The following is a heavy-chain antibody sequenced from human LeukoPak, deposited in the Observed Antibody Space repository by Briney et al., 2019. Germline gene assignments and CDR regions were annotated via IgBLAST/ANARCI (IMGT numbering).Heavy chain of an antibody. V-gene: IGHV3-21*01. D-gene: IGHD6-13*01. CDR1: GFTFSNFA. J-gene: IGHJ4*02. Sequence: PGGSLRLSCAASGFTFSNFAMTWVRQAPGKGLERVSSIVGGSSTYYADSLKGRFTISRDNAKNSLYLQMNSLRAEDTAVYYCARIGAGSSRDYWGQGTLVTVSS. CDR3: ARIGAGSSRDY. CDR2: IVGGSST.